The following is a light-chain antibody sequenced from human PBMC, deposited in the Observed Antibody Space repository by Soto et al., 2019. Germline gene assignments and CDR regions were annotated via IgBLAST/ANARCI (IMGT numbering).Light chain of an antibody. CDR1: GSDVGGYDY. Sequence: LTQPASVSGSPGQSITISCTGTGSDVGGYDYVSWYQHHPGKAPKVMIYEVTNRPSGVSNRFSGSKSGNTASLTISGLLAEYEADYYCSSYTSSSTYVFGTGTKVTVL. CDR2: EVT. V-gene: IGLV2-14*01. CDR3: SSYTSSSTYV. J-gene: IGLJ1*01.